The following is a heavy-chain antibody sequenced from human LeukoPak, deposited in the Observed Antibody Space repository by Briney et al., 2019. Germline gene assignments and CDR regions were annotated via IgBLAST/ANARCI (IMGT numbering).Heavy chain of an antibody. Sequence: RASLKVSCKASGGTFSSYAISWVRQAPGQGLEWMGGIIPIFGTANYAQKFQGRVTITADESTSTAYMELSSLRSEDTAVYYCARVITMVRGVPPPGMDVWGKGTTVTVSS. CDR1: GGTFSSYA. CDR3: ARVITMVRGVPPPGMDV. V-gene: IGHV1-69*13. CDR2: IIPIFGTA. D-gene: IGHD3-10*01. J-gene: IGHJ6*04.